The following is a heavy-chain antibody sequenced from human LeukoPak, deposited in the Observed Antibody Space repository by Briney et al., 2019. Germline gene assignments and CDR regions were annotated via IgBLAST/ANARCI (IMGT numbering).Heavy chain of an antibody. CDR2: ISSSSSYI. J-gene: IGHJ4*02. CDR3: ARRRTVTIFGVVIGDYFDY. CDR1: GFTFSSYS. D-gene: IGHD3-3*01. Sequence: GGSLRLSCAASGFTFSSYSMNWVRQAPGKGLEWVSSISSSSSYIYYADSVKGRFTISRDNAKNSLYLQMNSLRAEDTAVYYCARRRTVTIFGVVIGDYFDYWGQGTLVTVSS. V-gene: IGHV3-21*01.